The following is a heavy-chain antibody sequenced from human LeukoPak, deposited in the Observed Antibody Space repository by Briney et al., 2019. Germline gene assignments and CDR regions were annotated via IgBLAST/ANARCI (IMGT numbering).Heavy chain of an antibody. D-gene: IGHD1-1*01. CDR2: VYDSGTT. Sequence: PSETLSLTCTVSGGSISRYYRSWIRQPPGKGLEWFGYVYDSGTTNYNPSLKSRVTISLGTSKNQFSLKLTSVTAADTAVYYCARVSWFPGTSYYYMDVWGKGTTVTVSS. CDR1: GGSISRYY. CDR3: ARVSWFPGTSYYYMDV. V-gene: IGHV4-59*01. J-gene: IGHJ6*03.